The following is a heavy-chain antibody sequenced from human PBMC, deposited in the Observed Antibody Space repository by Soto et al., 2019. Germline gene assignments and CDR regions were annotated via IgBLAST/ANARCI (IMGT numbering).Heavy chain of an antibody. V-gene: IGHV5-51*01. Sequence: GESLKISCKGSGYRFTNYWIGWVRQMPGKGLEWMGIIYPGDSDTRYSPSFQGQVTISADKSINTAYLQWSSLKASDTAMYYCGRHYCSGTPCYEFDYWGRGTRVTVSS. CDR1: GYRFTNYW. CDR2: IYPGDSDT. CDR3: GRHYCSGTPCYEFDY. J-gene: IGHJ4*02. D-gene: IGHD2-2*01.